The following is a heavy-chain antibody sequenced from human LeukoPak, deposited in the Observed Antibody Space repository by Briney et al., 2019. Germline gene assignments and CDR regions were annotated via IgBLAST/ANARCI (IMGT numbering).Heavy chain of an antibody. CDR2: VYYSGST. CDR3: ARRFFGAGTSHFDP. D-gene: IGHD3-10*01. J-gene: IGHJ5*02. Sequence: SETLSLTCTLSGGSIDTFYWGWIRQPPGKGLEWIGYVYYSGSTNYNSSLKSRVTISVDTSRNQFSLKLNSVTAADTAIYYCARRFFGAGTSHFDPWGQGTLVIVSS. V-gene: IGHV4-59*12. CDR1: GGSIDTFY.